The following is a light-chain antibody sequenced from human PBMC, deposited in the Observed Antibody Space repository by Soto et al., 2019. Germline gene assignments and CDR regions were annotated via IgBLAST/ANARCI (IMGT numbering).Light chain of an antibody. Sequence: IQMTQSPSSLSASVGDRVTIICRACQSISSWLAWYQQKPGKAPKLLIYDASSLESGVPSRFSGNRSGTDFTFTISSLQPEDIATYYCQQYDNLPITFGQGTRLEIK. CDR2: DAS. CDR3: QQYDNLPIT. V-gene: IGKV1-5*02. J-gene: IGKJ5*01. CDR1: QSISSW.